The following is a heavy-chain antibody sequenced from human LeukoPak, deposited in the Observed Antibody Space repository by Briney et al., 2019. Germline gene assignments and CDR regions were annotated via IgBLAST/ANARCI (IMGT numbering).Heavy chain of an antibody. D-gene: IGHD1-14*01. CDR3: ARDLTGWFDP. CDR2: IYHSGST. J-gene: IGHJ5*02. Sequence: SETLSLTCAVSGNSISSGYHCGRIRQPPGKGLEWIGTIYHSGSTHYNPSLKSRVTISVDTSKNQFSLKLRSVTAADTAVYYCARDLTGWFDPWGQGTLVTVSS. V-gene: IGHV4-38-2*02. CDR1: GNSISSGYH.